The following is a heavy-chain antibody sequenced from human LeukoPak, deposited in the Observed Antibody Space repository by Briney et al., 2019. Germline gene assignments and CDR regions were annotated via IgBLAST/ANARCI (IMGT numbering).Heavy chain of an antibody. V-gene: IGHV5-51*01. CDR1: GYTFTSYW. Sequence: GESLKISCKGSGYTFTSYWIGWVRQMPGKGLEWMGIIYPGDSDTRYSPSFQGQVTISADRSISTAYLQWSSLKASDTAMYYCASTNNYDILTGYPYFDYWGQGTLVTVSS. J-gene: IGHJ4*02. CDR3: ASTNNYDILTGYPYFDY. CDR2: IYPGDSDT. D-gene: IGHD3-9*01.